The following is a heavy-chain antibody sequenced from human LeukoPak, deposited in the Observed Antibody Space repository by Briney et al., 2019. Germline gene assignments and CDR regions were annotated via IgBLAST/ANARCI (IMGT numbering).Heavy chain of an antibody. Sequence: SETLSLTCTVSGGSISSGGYYWSWIRQHPGKGLEWIGYIYYSGSTYYNPSLKSRVTISVDTSKNQFSLKLSSVTAADTAVYYCARDRSDSSGWYSGWFDPWGQGTLVTVSS. D-gene: IGHD6-19*01. CDR3: ARDRSDSSGWYSGWFDP. CDR1: GGSISSGGYY. V-gene: IGHV4-31*03. J-gene: IGHJ5*02. CDR2: IYYSGST.